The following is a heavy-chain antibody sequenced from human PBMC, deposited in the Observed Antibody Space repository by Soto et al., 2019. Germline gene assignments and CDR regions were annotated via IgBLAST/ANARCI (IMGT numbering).Heavy chain of an antibody. CDR3: ARTLYSYGPRFDY. Sequence: QVQLQESGPGLVKPSETLSLTCTVSGGSISSYYWSWIRQPPGKGLEWIGYIYYSGSTNYNPSLKSRVTRSVDTSKNQSSMKLSSVTAADTAVYYCARTLYSYGPRFDYWGQGTLVTVSS. D-gene: IGHD5-18*01. J-gene: IGHJ4*02. CDR1: GGSISSYY. CDR2: IYYSGST. V-gene: IGHV4-59*01.